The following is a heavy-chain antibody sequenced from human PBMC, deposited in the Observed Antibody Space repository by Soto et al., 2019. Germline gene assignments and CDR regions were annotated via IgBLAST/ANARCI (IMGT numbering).Heavy chain of an antibody. CDR2: IYYSGST. CDR3: ASLRGYSYLDY. J-gene: IGHJ4*02. CDR1: GGSISSSSYY. D-gene: IGHD5-18*01. V-gene: IGHV4-39*01. Sequence: SETLSLTCTVSGGSISSSSYYWGWIRQPPGKGLEWIGSIYYSGSTYYNPSLKSRVTISVDTSKNQFSLKLSSVTAADTAVYYCASLRGYSYLDYWGQGTLVTVSS.